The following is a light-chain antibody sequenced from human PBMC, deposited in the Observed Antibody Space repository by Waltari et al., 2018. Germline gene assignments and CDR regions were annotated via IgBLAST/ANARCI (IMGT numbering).Light chain of an antibody. CDR3: ATWDDSLSAWV. V-gene: IGLV1-47*01. CDR2: RNN. J-gene: IGLJ3*02. CDR1: SSNIGSTY. Sequence: QSVLTQPPSASGTPGQRVTVSCSGSSSNIGSTYVYWYQQLPGTAPRLLIYRNNQRPAGVPDRFSGSKSGTSASLAISGLRSEDEADYYWATWDDSLSAWVVGGGTKLTVL.